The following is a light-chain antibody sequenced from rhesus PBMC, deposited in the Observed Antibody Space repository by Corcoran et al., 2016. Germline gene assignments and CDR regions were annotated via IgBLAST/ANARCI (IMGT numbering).Light chain of an antibody. CDR2: YAN. J-gene: IGKJ4*01. CDR1: QGISSY. CDR3: QQCNSNPLT. V-gene: IGKV1-32*02. Sequence: DIQMSQSPSSLSASVGDRVTITCRASQGISSYLNWYQQKPGKAPKLLIYYANSLESGVPSRFSGSGSGTDFTLTISSLQPEDFATDYCQQCNSNPLTFGGGTKVELK.